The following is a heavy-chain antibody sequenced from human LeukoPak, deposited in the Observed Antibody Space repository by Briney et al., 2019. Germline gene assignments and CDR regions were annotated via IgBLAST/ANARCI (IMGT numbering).Heavy chain of an antibody. CDR3: ASGYYGSGSSTYGMDV. V-gene: IGHV1-8*01. Sequence: ASVKVSCKASGYTFTSYDINWARQATGQGLEWMGWMNPNSGNTGYAQKFQGRVTMTRNTSISTAYMELSSLRSEDTAVYYCASGYYGSGSSTYGMDVWGQGTTVTVSS. CDR2: MNPNSGNT. D-gene: IGHD3-10*01. CDR1: GYTFTSYD. J-gene: IGHJ6*02.